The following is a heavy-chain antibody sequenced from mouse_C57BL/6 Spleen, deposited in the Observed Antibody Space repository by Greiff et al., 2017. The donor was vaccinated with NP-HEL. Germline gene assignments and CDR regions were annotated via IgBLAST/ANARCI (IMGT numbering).Heavy chain of an antibody. CDR3: ARGDYGSSFWFAY. J-gene: IGHJ3*01. D-gene: IGHD1-1*01. CDR2: IFPGSGST. CDR1: GYTFTDYY. V-gene: IGHV1-75*01. Sequence: QVQLKESGPELVKPGASVKISCKASGYTFTDYYINWVKQRPGQGLEWIGWIFPGSGSTYYNEKFKGKATLTVDKSSSTAYMLLSSLTSEDSAVYFCARGDYGSSFWFAYWGQGTLVTVSA.